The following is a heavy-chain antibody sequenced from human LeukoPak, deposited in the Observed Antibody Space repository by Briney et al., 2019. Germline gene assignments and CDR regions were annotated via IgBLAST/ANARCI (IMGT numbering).Heavy chain of an antibody. D-gene: IGHD3-22*01. CDR3: ARDAFYDSSGFDAFDI. J-gene: IGHJ3*02. Sequence: GASVKVSCKASGYTFTSYGISWVRQAPGQGLEWMGWISAYNGNTNYAQKLQDRVTMTTDTSTSTAYMELRSLRSDDTAVYYCARDAFYDSSGFDAFDIWGQGTMVTVSS. CDR2: ISAYNGNT. V-gene: IGHV1-18*01. CDR1: GYTFTSYG.